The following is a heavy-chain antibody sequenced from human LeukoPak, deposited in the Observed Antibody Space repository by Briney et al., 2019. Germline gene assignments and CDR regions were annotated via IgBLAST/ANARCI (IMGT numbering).Heavy chain of an antibody. CDR3: AREKREHWYFDL. V-gene: IGHV1-69*04. Sequence: SVKVSCKASGGTFSSYTISWVRQAPGQGLEWMGRIIPILGIANYAQKFQGRVTITADKSTSTAYMELSSLRSEDTAVYYCAREKREHWYFDLWGRGTLVTVSS. CDR1: GGTFSSYT. CDR2: IIPILGIA. D-gene: IGHD5-24*01. J-gene: IGHJ2*01.